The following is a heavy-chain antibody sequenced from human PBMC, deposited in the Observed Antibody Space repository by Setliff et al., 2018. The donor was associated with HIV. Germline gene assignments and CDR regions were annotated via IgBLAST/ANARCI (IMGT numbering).Heavy chain of an antibody. D-gene: IGHD3-3*01. CDR1: GATFSTYL. V-gene: IGHV1-69*10. CDR2: IIPILGTE. CDR3: ARASYFNFWGVPGGFDY. Sequence: SVKVSCKASGATFSTYLFTWVRQAPGQGFEWMGGIIPILGTEKYAQKFHGRVTLTADMSTNTAYMELRSLTSEDTAVYYCARASYFNFWGVPGGFDYWGQGTLVTVSS. J-gene: IGHJ4*02.